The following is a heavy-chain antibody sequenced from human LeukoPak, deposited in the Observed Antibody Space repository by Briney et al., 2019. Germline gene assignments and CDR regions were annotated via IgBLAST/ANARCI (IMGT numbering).Heavy chain of an antibody. V-gene: IGHV3-23*01. CDR1: GFTFSSYA. CDR3: AKDIRPPGYCSGGSCYSSSY. J-gene: IGHJ4*02. Sequence: PGGSLRLSCAASGFTFSSYAMSWVRQAPGKGLEWASAISGSGGSTYYADSVKGRFTISRDNSKNTLYLQMNSLRAEDTAVYYCAKDIRPPGYCSGGSCYSSSYWGQGTLVTVSS. D-gene: IGHD2-15*01. CDR2: ISGSGGST.